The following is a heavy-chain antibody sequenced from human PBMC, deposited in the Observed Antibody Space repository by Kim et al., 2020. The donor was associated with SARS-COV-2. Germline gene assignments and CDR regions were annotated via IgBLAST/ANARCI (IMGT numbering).Heavy chain of an antibody. D-gene: IGHD2-21*01. CDR2: ISGSGYT. V-gene: IGHV3-23*01. Sequence: GGSLRLSCAASGFTFSSYAMSWVRQAPGKGLEWVSLISGSGYTHYAASVKGRFTISRDNSKNTLFLQMNSLRAEDTAVYYCAKASAVIGLFDYWGQGAL. CDR1: GFTFSSYA. J-gene: IGHJ4*02. CDR3: AKASAVIGLFDY.